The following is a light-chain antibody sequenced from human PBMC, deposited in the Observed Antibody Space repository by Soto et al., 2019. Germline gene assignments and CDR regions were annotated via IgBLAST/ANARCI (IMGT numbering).Light chain of an antibody. Sequence: EIVLTQSPGTLSLSPGERATLSCRASQSVGSNYLAWYQQTPGQAPRLLIYGASSRATGIPDRFSGSGSGTDFTLTISRLEPEDFEVYYCQQYGSSRWKFGNGTKVDIX. J-gene: IGKJ1*01. CDR3: QQYGSSRWK. CDR1: QSVGSNY. CDR2: GAS. V-gene: IGKV3-20*01.